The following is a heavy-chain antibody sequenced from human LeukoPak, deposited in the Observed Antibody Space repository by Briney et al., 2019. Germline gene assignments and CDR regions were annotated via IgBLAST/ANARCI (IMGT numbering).Heavy chain of an antibody. CDR2: INQSGST. V-gene: IGHV4-34*01. CDR1: GGSFSGYS. J-gene: IGHJ5*01. Sequence: SETLSLTCAVSGGSFSGYSWNWIRQPPGKGLEWIGEINQSGSTKYNPSLRSRVTISIDTSKSQFSMRLNSVTAADTALYYCTRCDTGGWFFDSWGQGALVTVSS. CDR3: TRCDTGGWFFDS. D-gene: IGHD6-19*01.